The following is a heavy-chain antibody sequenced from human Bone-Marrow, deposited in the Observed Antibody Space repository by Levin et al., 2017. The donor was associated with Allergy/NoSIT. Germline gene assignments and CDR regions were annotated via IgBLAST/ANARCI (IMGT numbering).Heavy chain of an antibody. CDR3: AREPRSPTWFDP. Sequence: SQTLSLTCAISGDSVSNNNAAWNWIRQSPSRGLEWLGRTYYKSGWYNDYAVSVKSRITINPDTSKNQFTLQLSSVTPEDTAVYFCAREPRSPTWFDPWGQGTLVTVSS. CDR2: TYYKSGWYN. CDR1: GDSVSNNNAA. J-gene: IGHJ5*02. V-gene: IGHV6-1*01.